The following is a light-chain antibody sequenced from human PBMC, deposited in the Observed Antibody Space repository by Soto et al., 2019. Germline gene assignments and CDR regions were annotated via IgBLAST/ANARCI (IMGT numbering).Light chain of an antibody. CDR3: QQYSTWPIT. Sequence: EILMTQSPATLSVSPGERATLSCRASQSVSDNVAWYQQKPGQSPRLLMHSASARAAGLPARFSGSGAGTEFSLSINSLQSEDVAVYFCQQYSTWPITFGQGTRLEIK. J-gene: IGKJ5*01. CDR1: QSVSDN. CDR2: SAS. V-gene: IGKV3-15*01.